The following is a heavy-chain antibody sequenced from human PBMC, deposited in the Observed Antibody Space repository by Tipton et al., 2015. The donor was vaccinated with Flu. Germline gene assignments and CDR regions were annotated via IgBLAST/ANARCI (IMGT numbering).Heavy chain of an antibody. V-gene: IGHV4-39*07. J-gene: IGHJ6*02. CDR2: IYYSGTT. Sequence: TLSLTCTVSGDSISTTIYYWGWVRQPPGKGLEWIGSIYYSGTTYYNPSLKSRATVSVDPPKNQFSLSLTFLTAADTAVYYCARDLWNDRRVCYYYGVDVWGRGTTVTVSS. CDR1: GDSISTTIYY. CDR3: ARDLWNDRRVCYYYGVDV. D-gene: IGHD1-1*01.